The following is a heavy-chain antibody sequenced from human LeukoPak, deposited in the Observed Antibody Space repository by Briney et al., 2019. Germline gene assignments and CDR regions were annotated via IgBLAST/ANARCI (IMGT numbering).Heavy chain of an antibody. D-gene: IGHD1-26*01. V-gene: IGHV3-49*03. CDR1: GFTFGDYA. Sequence: GGTLTLYCTASGFTFGDYAMRWLPQAPGQGREWVGFIRSKDYGGTTEYAASVNIRFTISRDDSKSIAYLQMNSLKTEDTAVYYCTREEGGSPDYWGQGTLVTVSS. CDR3: TREEGGSPDY. J-gene: IGHJ4*02. CDR2: IRSKDYGGTT.